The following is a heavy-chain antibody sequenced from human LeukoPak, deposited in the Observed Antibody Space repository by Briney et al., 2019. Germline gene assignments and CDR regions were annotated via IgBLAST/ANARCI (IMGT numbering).Heavy chain of an antibody. V-gene: IGHV4-39*01. D-gene: IGHD3-16*01. CDR2: IYYSGST. Sequence: PSETLPLTCTVSGGSISSGGYYWGWIRQHPGKGLEWIGYIYYSGSTDYNPSLKSRVTISVHASKAQFSLQLSSVTAADTAVYYCVGAPWALDHWGPGTLVTVSS. CDR1: GGSISSGGYY. CDR3: VGAPWALDH. J-gene: IGHJ4*02.